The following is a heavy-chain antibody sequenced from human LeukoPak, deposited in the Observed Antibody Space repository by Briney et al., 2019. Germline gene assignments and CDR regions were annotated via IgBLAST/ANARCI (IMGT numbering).Heavy chain of an antibody. J-gene: IGHJ4*02. CDR2: ISYDGSNK. V-gene: IGHV3-30-3*02. Sequence: PGGSLRLSCAASGFTFSSYAMHWVRQAPGKGLEWVAVISYDGSNKYYADSVKGRFTISRDNSKSTLFLQMNSLRAEDTAVYYCAKRVLRARPGVFDYWGQGTLVTVSS. CDR1: GFTFSSYA. D-gene: IGHD3-10*01. CDR3: AKRVLRARPGVFDY.